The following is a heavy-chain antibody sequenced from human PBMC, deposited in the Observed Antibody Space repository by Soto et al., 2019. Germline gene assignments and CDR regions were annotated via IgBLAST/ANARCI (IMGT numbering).Heavy chain of an antibody. CDR3: ATVYFYDSSADYYFDY. Sequence: GVLRLSCTVSGFTFDEYAMSWVRQAPGKGLEWVGFISSQAFGGTTEYAASVEGRFTISTDESKTIAYLQMNSLKAADTAVYSCATVYFYDSSADYYFDYWGQGTLVTVSS. CDR1: GFTFDEYA. V-gene: IGHV3-49*04. J-gene: IGHJ4*02. D-gene: IGHD3-22*01. CDR2: ISSQAFGGTT.